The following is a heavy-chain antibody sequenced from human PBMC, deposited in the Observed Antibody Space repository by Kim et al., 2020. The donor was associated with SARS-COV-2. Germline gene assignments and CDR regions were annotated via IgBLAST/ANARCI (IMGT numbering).Heavy chain of an antibody. D-gene: IGHD1-20*01. Sequence: SETLSLTCTVSGGSISSSSYYWGWIRQPPGKGLEWIGSIYYSGSTYYNPSLKSRVTISVDTSKNQFSLKLSSVTAADTAVYYCARHITGRPEGSSLGLGDFDYWGQGTLVTVSS. CDR1: GGSISSSSYY. CDR2: IYYSGST. J-gene: IGHJ4*02. V-gene: IGHV4-39*01. CDR3: ARHITGRPEGSSLGLGDFDY.